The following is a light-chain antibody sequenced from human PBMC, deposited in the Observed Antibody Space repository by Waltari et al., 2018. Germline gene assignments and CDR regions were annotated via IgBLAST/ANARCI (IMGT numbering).Light chain of an antibody. CDR2: GAS. V-gene: IGKV3-15*01. J-gene: IGKJ1*01. CDR1: QTIGSH. Sequence: EIVMTQSPATLSVSPGERVTLSCRASQTIGSHLAWYQQKPGQPPRFLISGASTRATGIPARFSGSGSGTDFTLTISSLQAEDVAVYYCHQYNSWPKTFGQGTRVEIK. CDR3: HQYNSWPKT.